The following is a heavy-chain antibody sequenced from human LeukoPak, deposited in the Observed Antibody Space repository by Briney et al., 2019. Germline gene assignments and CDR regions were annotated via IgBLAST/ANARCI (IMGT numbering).Heavy chain of an antibody. CDR1: GLTFSSYG. CDR2: VWFDGSNS. Sequence: GGSLRLSCAASGLTFSSYGMHWVRQAPGKGLEWVASVWFDGSNSNHRDSVKDRFIISRDNSRNTVYLQMNRLRVDDTAIYYCATDDGPNDYWGQGTLVTVSS. V-gene: IGHV3-33*01. J-gene: IGHJ4*02. D-gene: IGHD5-24*01. CDR3: ATDDGPNDY.